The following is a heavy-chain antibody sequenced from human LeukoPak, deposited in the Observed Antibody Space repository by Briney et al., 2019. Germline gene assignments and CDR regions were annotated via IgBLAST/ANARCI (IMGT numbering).Heavy chain of an antibody. D-gene: IGHD3-10*02. Sequence: PGGSLRLSCAASGFTFSSYEMNWVRQAPGKGLEWVSVIYSSGSTYYADSVKGRFTISRDNAKNSLYLQMNSLRAEDTAVYYCAELGITMIGGVWGKGTTVTISS. CDR3: AELGITMIGGV. J-gene: IGHJ6*04. CDR1: GFTFSSYE. V-gene: IGHV3-48*03. CDR2: IYSSGST.